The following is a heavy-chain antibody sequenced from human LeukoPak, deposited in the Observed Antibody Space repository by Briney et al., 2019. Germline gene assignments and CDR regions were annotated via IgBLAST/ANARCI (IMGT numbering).Heavy chain of an antibody. CDR3: ARSGYSSGWLFDY. V-gene: IGHV4-38-2*02. Sequence: ASETLSLTCTVSGGSISSYYWGWIRQPPGKGLEWIGSIYHSGSTYYNPSLKSRVTISVDTSKNQFSLKLSSVTAADTAVYYCARSGYSSGWLFDYWGQGTLVTVSS. CDR2: IYHSGST. CDR1: GGSISSYY. J-gene: IGHJ4*02. D-gene: IGHD6-19*01.